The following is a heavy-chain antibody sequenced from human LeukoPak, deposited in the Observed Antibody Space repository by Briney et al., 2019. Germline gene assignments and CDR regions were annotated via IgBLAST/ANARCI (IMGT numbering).Heavy chain of an antibody. CDR1: GDSINSGSCY. D-gene: IGHD3-10*01. Sequence: SETLSLTCTVSGDSINSGSCYWGWIRQSPGKGLEWIGNIYYTGSTSYNPSLKSRLTISVDTSKNQFSLKLSSVTAADTAVYYCARHVQYFYTSSGYYFGYWGQGALVTVSS. CDR2: IYYTGST. V-gene: IGHV4-39*01. CDR3: ARHVQYFYTSSGYYFGY. J-gene: IGHJ4*02.